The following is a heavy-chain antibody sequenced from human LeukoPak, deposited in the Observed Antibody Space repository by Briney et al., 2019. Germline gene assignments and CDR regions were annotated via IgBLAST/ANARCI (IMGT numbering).Heavy chain of an antibody. J-gene: IGHJ6*03. CDR2: ISSSGYTM. D-gene: IGHD2-2*01. V-gene: IGHV3-48*02. Sequence: GGSLRLSCAASGFTVSSYNMNWVRQPPGKGLEWVSYISSSGYTMHHADSVKGRFTVSRDSGNNSLYLQMKSLRDENAAVYFCARGCASCGHYNYYFMDVWGKGTTVTVSS. CDR3: ARGCASCGHYNYYFMDV. CDR1: GFTVSSYN.